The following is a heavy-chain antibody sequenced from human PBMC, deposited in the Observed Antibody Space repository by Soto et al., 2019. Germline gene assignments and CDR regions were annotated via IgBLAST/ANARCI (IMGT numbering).Heavy chain of an antibody. CDR3: AREWGPTRTMVRGVMDV. V-gene: IGHV4-34*01. Sequence: SETLSLTCAVYGGSFSGYYWSWIRQPPGKGLEWIGEINHSGSTNYNPSLKSRVTISVDTSKNQFSLKLSSVTAADTAVYYCAREWGPTRTMVRGVMDVWGKGTTVTVSS. J-gene: IGHJ6*04. CDR1: GGSFSGYY. D-gene: IGHD3-10*01. CDR2: INHSGST.